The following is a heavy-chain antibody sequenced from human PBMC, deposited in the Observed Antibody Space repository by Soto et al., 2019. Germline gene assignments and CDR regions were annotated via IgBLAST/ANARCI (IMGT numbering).Heavy chain of an antibody. D-gene: IGHD6-25*01. Sequence: QVQLVQSGAEVKKPGASVKVSCKASGYIFTGYYIHWVRQAPGQGLEWMGWFNPNSGTNYAQNFQGRVIMTRDTSISTAYMELSGLRFDDTAVYYCATRHTSGRDAFHIWGQGTMVTVSS. CDR2: FNPNSGT. V-gene: IGHV1-2*02. CDR3: ATRHTSGRDAFHI. J-gene: IGHJ3*02. CDR1: GYIFTGYY.